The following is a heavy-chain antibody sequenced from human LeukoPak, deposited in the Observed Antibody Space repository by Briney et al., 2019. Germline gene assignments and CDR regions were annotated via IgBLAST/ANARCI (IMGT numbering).Heavy chain of an antibody. V-gene: IGHV3-53*01. CDR3: ARDSSGYPALGY. CDR2: IYGGGKT. CDR1: GFTVSSNY. J-gene: IGHJ4*02. D-gene: IGHD3-22*01. Sequence: GGSLRLSCAASGFTVSSNYMSWVRQAPGKGLEWVSVIYGGGKTYYADSVKGRFTISRDNSKNTVFLQMNSLRVEDTAVYYCARDSSGYPALGYWGQGTLVTVSS.